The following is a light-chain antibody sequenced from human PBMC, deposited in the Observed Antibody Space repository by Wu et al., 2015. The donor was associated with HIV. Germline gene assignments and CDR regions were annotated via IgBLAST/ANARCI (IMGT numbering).Light chain of an antibody. CDR2: KAS. V-gene: IGKV1-5*03. J-gene: IGKJ2*01. Sequence: DIQMTQSPSTLSASVGDRVTITCRATQSIGTWLAWYQQKPGKAPNLLIYKASSLESGVSSRFSGSGSGTEFTLTISSLQPDDFATYYCQKYDGYPYNFGQGTKLEIK. CDR3: QKYDGYPYN. CDR1: QSIGTW.